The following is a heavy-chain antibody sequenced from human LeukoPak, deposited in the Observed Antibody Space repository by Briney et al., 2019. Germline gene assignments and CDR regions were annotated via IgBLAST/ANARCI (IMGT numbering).Heavy chain of an antibody. CDR1: GGSISTSSDY. J-gene: IGHJ3*02. V-gene: IGHV4-39*07. CDR3: AKSNGYSLVDI. Sequence: NSSETLSLTCTVSGGSISTSSDYWGWVRQPPGKGLEWIGNIFYSGSTYYSPSLKSRVTISLDTSRNQFSLKLNSVTAADTAVYYCAKSNGYSLVDIWGQGTMVTVSS. D-gene: IGHD5-12*01. CDR2: IFYSGST.